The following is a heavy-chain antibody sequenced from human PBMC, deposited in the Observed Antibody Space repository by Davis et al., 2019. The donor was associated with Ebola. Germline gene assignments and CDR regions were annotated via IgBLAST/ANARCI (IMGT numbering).Heavy chain of an antibody. D-gene: IGHD2-2*01. V-gene: IGHV3-15*01. CDR2: IKSKTDGGTT. J-gene: IGHJ1*01. Sequence: PGGSLRLSCAASGFTFSNAWMSWVRQAPGKGLEWVGRIKSKTDGGTTDYAAPVKGRFTISRDDSKNTLYLQMNSLKTEDIAVYYCTTMALGCSSTSCYLAEYFQHWGQGTLVTVSS. CDR1: GFTFSNAW. CDR3: TTMALGCSSTSCYLAEYFQH.